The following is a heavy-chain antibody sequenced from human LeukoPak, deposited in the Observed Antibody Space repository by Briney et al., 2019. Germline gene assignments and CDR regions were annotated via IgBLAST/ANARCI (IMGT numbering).Heavy chain of an antibody. CDR2: IYYSGST. CDR1: GGSISSSSYY. CDR3: AQGSSWWDAFDI. Sequence: SETLSLTCTVSGGSISSSSYYWGWIRQPPGKGLEWIGSIYYSGSTYYNPSLKSRVTISVDKSKNQFSLKLSSVTAADTAVYYCAQGSSWWDAFDIWGQGTMVTVSS. D-gene: IGHD6-6*01. J-gene: IGHJ3*02. V-gene: IGHV4-39*07.